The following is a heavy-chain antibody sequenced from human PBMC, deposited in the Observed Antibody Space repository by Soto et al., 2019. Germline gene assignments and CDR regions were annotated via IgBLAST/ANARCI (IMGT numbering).Heavy chain of an antibody. D-gene: IGHD6-13*01. J-gene: IGHJ6*02. Sequence: GSLRLSCSGSGFTVSSFGMHWVRQAPGKGLEHVSTLSSNGIGTYYADSVKGRFTFPRDTSKNTLYLQMSSLRTEDTAVYYCVKDMGQAAVGIRYPYGLDVWGLGTTVTVS. CDR1: GFTVSSFG. V-gene: IGHV3-64D*06. CDR2: LSSNGIGT. CDR3: VKDMGQAAVGIRYPYGLDV.